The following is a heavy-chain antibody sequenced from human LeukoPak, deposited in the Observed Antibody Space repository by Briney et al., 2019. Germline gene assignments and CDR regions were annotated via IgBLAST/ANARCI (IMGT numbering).Heavy chain of an antibody. CDR3: ARGRLAVGARDPAY. J-gene: IGHJ4*02. D-gene: IGHD1-26*01. CDR1: GFTFSSYT. CDR2: ISSSGSTI. Sequence: PGGSLRLSCAASGFTFSSYTMNWIRQAPGKGLEWVSYISSSGSTIYYADSVKGRFTISRDNAKNSLYLQMNSLRAEDTAVYYCARGRLAVGARDPAYWGQGTLVTVSS. V-gene: IGHV3-48*04.